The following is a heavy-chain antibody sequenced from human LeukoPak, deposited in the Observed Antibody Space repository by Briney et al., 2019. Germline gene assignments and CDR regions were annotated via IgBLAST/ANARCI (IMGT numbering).Heavy chain of an antibody. D-gene: IGHD6-19*01. CDR3: ARQYSSGWYLYYFDY. J-gene: IGHJ4*02. CDR2: IYYSGST. CDR1: GGSISSSSYY. V-gene: IGHV4-39*01. Sequence: SETLSLTCTVSGGSISSSSYYWGWIRQPPGKGLEWIGSIYYSGSTYYNPSLKSRVTISVDTSKNQFSLKLSSVTAAGTAVYYCARQYSSGWYLYYFDYWGQGTLVTVSS.